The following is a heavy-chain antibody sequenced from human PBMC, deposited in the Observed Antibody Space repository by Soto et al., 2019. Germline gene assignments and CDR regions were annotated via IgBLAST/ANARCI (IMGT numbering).Heavy chain of an antibody. J-gene: IGHJ1*01. D-gene: IGHD1-26*01. V-gene: IGHV3-33*03. CDR3: ATDRRVGFSQWALQD. Sequence: QVQLVESGGGVVQPGRSLRLSCAASGFTFSHFGMHWVRQAPGKGLEWVAVVWYDGSNTYYADSVKGRFTISRDNSKSMVYLQMNSLRVEDTAVYYCATDRRVGFSQWALQDWGQGTLVTVSS. CDR2: VWYDGSNT. CDR1: GFTFSHFG.